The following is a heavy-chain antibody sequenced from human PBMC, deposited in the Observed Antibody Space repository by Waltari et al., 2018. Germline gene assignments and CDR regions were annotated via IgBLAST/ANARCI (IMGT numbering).Heavy chain of an antibody. V-gene: IGHV4-38-2*02. CDR3: ARALGVPTDYFDY. D-gene: IGHD2-8*01. CDR2: IYHSGST. CDR1: GYSISSGYY. Sequence: QVQLQESGPGLVKPSETLSLTGPVSGYSISSGYYWGWIRQPPGKGLEWIGSIYHSGSTYYNPSLKSRVTISVDTSKNQFSLKLSSVTAADTAVYYCARALGVPTDYFDYWGQGTLVTVSS. J-gene: IGHJ4*02.